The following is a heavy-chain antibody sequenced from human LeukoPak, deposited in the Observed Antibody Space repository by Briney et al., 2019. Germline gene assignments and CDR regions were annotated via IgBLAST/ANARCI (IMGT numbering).Heavy chain of an antibody. CDR3: ARDQGYYYDSSGYWDY. D-gene: IGHD3-22*01. CDR2: INNVGSHI. J-gene: IGHJ4*02. CDR1: GFTFSSSA. V-gene: IGHV3-21*01. Sequence: GGSLRLSCAASGFTFSSSAMNWVRQAPGKGLEWVSSINNVGSHIYYADSVKGRFTISRDNAKNSLYLQMNSLRAEDTAVYYCARDQGYYYDSSGYWDYWGQGTLVTVSS.